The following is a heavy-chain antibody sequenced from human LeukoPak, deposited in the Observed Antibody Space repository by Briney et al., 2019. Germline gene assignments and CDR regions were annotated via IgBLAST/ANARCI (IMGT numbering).Heavy chain of an antibody. J-gene: IGHJ4*02. CDR2: ISTSGGNT. D-gene: IGHD1-26*01. CDR3: ACAAYIMGPTYFDY. Sequence: PGGSLRLSCAASGFTFGTCGMSWVRQAPGKGLEWVSGISTSGGNTYYADSVKGRFTISRDNSKNTLFLQMNSLRVEDTAVYYCACAAYIMGPTYFDYWGQGTLVTVSS. CDR1: GFTFGTCG. V-gene: IGHV3-23*01.